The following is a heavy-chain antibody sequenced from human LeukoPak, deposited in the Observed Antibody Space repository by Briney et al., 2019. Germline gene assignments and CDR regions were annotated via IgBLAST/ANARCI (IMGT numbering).Heavy chain of an antibody. CDR1: GYTFTCYY. CDR3: ASGYDSSGYLTPNNWFDP. D-gene: IGHD3-22*01. CDR2: INPNSGGT. Sequence: ASVKVSCKASGYTFTCYYMHWVRQAPGQGLEWMGWINPNSGGTNYAQKFQGRVTMTRDTSISTAYMELSRLRSDDTAVYYCASGYDSSGYLTPNNWFDPWGQGTLVTVSS. J-gene: IGHJ5*02. V-gene: IGHV1-2*02.